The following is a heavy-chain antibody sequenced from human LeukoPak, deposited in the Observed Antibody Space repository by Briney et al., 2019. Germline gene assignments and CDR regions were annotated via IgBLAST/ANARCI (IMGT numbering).Heavy chain of an antibody. V-gene: IGHV3-7*04. CDR2: IKQDGSEK. D-gene: IGHD1-26*01. CDR1: GFTFNNYW. J-gene: IGHJ5*02. Sequence: GGSLRPSCAASGFTFNNYWMSWVRQAPGKGLEWVANIKQDGSEKYYVDSVKSRFTVSRDNAKNSLYLQMNSLRAEDTAVYYCARASGIVGATMSPDWFDPWGQGTLVTVSS. CDR3: ARASGIVGATMSPDWFDP.